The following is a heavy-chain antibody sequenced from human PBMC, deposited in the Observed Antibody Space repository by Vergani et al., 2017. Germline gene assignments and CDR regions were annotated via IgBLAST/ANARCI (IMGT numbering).Heavy chain of an antibody. CDR1: GGTFSSYA. CDR2: IIPIFGTA. V-gene: IGHV1-69*01. CDR3: ARGAPHLIPPQNWFDP. D-gene: IGHD2/OR15-2a*01. J-gene: IGHJ5*02. Sequence: QVQLVQSGAEVKKPGSSVKVSCKASGGTFSSYAISWVRQAPGQGLEWMGGIIPIFGTANYAQQFQGRVTITADESTTTAYMELSSLRSEDTAVYYCARGAPHLIPPQNWFDPWGQGTLVTVSS.